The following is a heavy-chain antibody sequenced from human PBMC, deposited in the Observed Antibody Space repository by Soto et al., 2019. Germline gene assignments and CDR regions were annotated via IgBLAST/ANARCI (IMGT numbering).Heavy chain of an antibody. CDR3: ARMGSAFRIDY. CDR2: INSDGSTI. D-gene: IGHD6-19*01. V-gene: IGHV3-74*01. CDR1: GLTFSSYS. Sequence: GGSLRLSCAASGLTFSSYSMNWVRQAPGKGLVWLSHINSDGSTIVYADSVKGRFTISRDSFKNTVSLQMSSLRAEDTAVHYCARMGSAFRIDYWGQGTLVTVSS. J-gene: IGHJ4*02.